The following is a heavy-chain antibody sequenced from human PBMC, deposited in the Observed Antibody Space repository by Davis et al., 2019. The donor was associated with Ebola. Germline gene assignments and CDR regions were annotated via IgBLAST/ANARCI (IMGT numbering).Heavy chain of an antibody. J-gene: IGHJ4*02. CDR1: GGTFSSYA. CDR2: IIPIFGTA. Sequence: SVKVSCKASGGTFSSYAISWVRQAPGQGLEWMGGIIPIFGTANYAQKFQGRVTITADKSTSTAYMELSSLRSEDTAVYYCARAYYGSGILGGWGQGTLVTVSS. V-gene: IGHV1-69*06. CDR3: ARAYYGSGILGG. D-gene: IGHD3-10*01.